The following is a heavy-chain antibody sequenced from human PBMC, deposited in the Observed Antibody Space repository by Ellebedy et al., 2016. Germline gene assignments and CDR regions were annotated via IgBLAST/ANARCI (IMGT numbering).Heavy chain of an antibody. D-gene: IGHD4-17*01. V-gene: IGHV3-11*01. CDR2: ISSSTKTI. Sequence: GGSLRLSCAASGFTFSDYYMGWIRQPPGRGLEWVSHISSSTKTIYYADSVKGRFTISRDNAKNSLSLQMNSLRAEDTAFYFCARLRVTTWYFDLWGRGTLGTVSS. J-gene: IGHJ2*01. CDR1: GFTFSDYY. CDR3: ARLRVTTWYFDL.